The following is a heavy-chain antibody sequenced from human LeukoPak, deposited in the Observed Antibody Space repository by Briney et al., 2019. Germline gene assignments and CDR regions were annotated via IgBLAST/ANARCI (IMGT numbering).Heavy chain of an antibody. CDR3: ARDRVGTAAGQYYYYYMDV. Sequence: GGSLRLSCAASGFSFSSHGMNWVRQAPGKGLEWVSGISSSGGTTYYADSVKGRFTISRDNSKNTLYLQMNSLRAEDTAVYYCARDRVGTAAGQYYYYYMDVWGKGTTVTISS. CDR2: ISSSGGTT. CDR1: GFSFSSHG. D-gene: IGHD6-13*01. J-gene: IGHJ6*03. V-gene: IGHV3-23*01.